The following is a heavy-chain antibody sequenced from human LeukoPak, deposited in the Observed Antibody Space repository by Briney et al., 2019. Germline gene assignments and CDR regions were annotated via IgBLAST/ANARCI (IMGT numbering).Heavy chain of an antibody. CDR1: GFTFSSYW. D-gene: IGHD3-22*01. J-gene: IGHJ6*02. CDR3: AKAPSYYDSYMDV. Sequence: GGSLRLSCAASGFTFSSYWMHWVRQAPGKGLVWVSRINSDGSSASYADSVKGRFTISRDNAKNTLYLQMNSLRAEDTAVYYCAKAPSYYDSYMDVWGQGTTVTVSS. CDR2: INSDGSSA. V-gene: IGHV3-74*01.